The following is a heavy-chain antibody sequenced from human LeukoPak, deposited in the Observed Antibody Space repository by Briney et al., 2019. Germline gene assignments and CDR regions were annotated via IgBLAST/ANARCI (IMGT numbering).Heavy chain of an antibody. D-gene: IGHD5-12*01. J-gene: IGHJ3*02. CDR2: IYYSGHT. Sequence: SETLSLTCTVSGDSISSSSYYWGWIRQPRGKGLEWIGSIYYSGHTYYNPSLKSRVTISIDTSKTQFSLNLISVTAADTAVYYCAREDAGAVATRLDAFDIWGQGTMVTVSS. CDR3: AREDAGAVATRLDAFDI. V-gene: IGHV4-39*02. CDR1: GDSISSSSYY.